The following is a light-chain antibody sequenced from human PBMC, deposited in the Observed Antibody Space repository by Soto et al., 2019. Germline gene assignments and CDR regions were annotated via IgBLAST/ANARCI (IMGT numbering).Light chain of an antibody. CDR2: GAS. V-gene: IGKV3-11*01. CDR3: QQYHDSPMNT. J-gene: IGKJ2*01. Sequence: EIVLTQSPATLSLSPGERATLSCRASQSVSSYLAWYQQKRGQAPRLLIYGASNRAAGIPERFSGSASGTEFTLTISRLEPDDSAVYYCQQYHDSPMNTFGQGTKLQIK. CDR1: QSVSSY.